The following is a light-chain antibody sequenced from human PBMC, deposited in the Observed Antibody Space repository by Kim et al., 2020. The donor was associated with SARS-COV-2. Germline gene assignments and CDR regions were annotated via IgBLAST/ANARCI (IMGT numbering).Light chain of an antibody. CDR1: NSNIGSNT. J-gene: IGLJ3*02. V-gene: IGLV1-44*01. CDR3: ATWDDSLNGVV. CDR2: DDS. Sequence: ELTQPPSASGTPGQRVTISCFGRNSNIGSNTVNWYQQLPGTAPKFLIYDDSKRPSGVPDRFSGSKSGTSASLAISWLQSEDEADYYCATWDDSLNGVVFGGGTQLTVL.